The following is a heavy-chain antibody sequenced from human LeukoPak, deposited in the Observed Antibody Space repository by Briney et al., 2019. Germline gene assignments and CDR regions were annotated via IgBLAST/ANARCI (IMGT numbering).Heavy chain of an antibody. CDR2: VSSDWGTT. D-gene: IGHD3-10*01. Sequence: PGGSPRLSCAASGFSVTNDYMGWVRQAPGKGLEFVSGVSSDWGTTDYADSARDRFTISRDNSKNTLYLQMSSLRAEDTAIYYCVRGLYGLGWDYWGPGTLVTVSS. CDR3: VRGLYGLGWDY. V-gene: IGHV3-64D*06. CDR1: GFSVTNDY. J-gene: IGHJ4*02.